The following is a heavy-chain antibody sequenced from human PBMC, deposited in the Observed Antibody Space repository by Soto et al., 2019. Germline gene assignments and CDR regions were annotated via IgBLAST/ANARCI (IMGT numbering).Heavy chain of an antibody. CDR2: ISSTSSTI. CDR3: AREPTVPIGMTVCGGVIPTSHMDV. J-gene: IGHJ6*03. V-gene: IGHV3-48*01. CDR1: GFTFSDYG. D-gene: IGHD3-16*01. Sequence: EVQLVESGGGLVQPGGSLRLSCAASGFTFSDYGMNWVRQAPGKGLEWVSYISSTSSTIYYSDSVKGRFTISRDNAEKSLYLQMNVLRAEDTAVYYCAREPTVPIGMTVCGGVIPTSHMDVWGKGNTVTVSS.